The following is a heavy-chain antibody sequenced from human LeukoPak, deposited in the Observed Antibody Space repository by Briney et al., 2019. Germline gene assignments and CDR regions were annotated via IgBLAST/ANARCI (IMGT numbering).Heavy chain of an antibody. CDR2: IYYSGST. CDR1: GGSFDSKY. Sequence: SETLSLTCSVSGGSFDSKYWSWIRQPPGKGLEWIGYIYYSGSTNYNPSLKSRVTISVDTSKNQFSLKLSSVTAADTAVYYCAGYDIAVAPSRFGPWGQGTLVTVSS. V-gene: IGHV4-59*01. J-gene: IGHJ5*02. CDR3: AGYDIAVAPSRFGP. D-gene: IGHD6-19*01.